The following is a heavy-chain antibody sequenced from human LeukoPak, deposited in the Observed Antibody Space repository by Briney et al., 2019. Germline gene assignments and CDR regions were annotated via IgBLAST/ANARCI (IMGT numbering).Heavy chain of an antibody. V-gene: IGHV3-30*18. CDR2: ISDDGTNK. Sequence: GGSLRLSCAASGFTSSSYGMHWVRQAPGKGLEWVAVISDDGTNKYYADSVKGRFTISRDNSKNTLYLQMNSLRAEDTAVYYCAKSVGPGYCSSTSCSDNWFDPWGQGTLVTVSS. CDR3: AKSVGPGYCSSTSCSDNWFDP. CDR1: GFTSSSYG. D-gene: IGHD2-2*01. J-gene: IGHJ5*02.